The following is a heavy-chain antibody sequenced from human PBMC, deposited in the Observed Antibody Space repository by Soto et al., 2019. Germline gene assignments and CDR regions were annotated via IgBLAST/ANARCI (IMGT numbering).Heavy chain of an antibody. V-gene: IGHV1-3*05. CDR2: INAGNGNT. D-gene: IGHD6-13*01. J-gene: IGHJ4*02. CDR3: ARDAGSSWYRLDY. CDR1: GYTFTSYA. Sequence: QVQLVQSGAEEKKPGASVKVSCKASGYTFTSYAMHWVRQAPGQRLEWMGWINAGNGNTKYSQKFQGRVTITRDTXASTAYMELSSLRSEDTAVYYCARDAGSSWYRLDYWGQGTLVTVSS.